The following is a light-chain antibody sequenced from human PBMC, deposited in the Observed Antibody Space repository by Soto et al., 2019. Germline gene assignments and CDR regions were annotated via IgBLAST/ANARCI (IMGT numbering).Light chain of an antibody. CDR3: AAWDDSLNGLV. J-gene: IGLJ2*01. V-gene: IGLV1-44*01. Sequence: QYVLTQPPSASGTPGQRVTISCSGSSSSIGSNTVNWYQQLPGTAPKLLIYSNDQRPSGVPDRFSGSKSGTSASLAISGLQSEDEADYYCAAWDDSLNGLVFGGGTKLTVL. CDR1: SSSIGSNT. CDR2: SND.